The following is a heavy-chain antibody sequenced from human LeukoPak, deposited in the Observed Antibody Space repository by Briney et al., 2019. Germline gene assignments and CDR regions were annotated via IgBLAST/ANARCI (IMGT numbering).Heavy chain of an antibody. CDR2: IYYSGST. CDR3: ARVPTYYYDSSGDDAFDI. CDR1: GGSISSSSYY. V-gene: IGHV4-39*07. Sequence: SETLSHTCTVSGGSISSSSYYWGWIRQPPGKGLEWIGSIYYSGSTYYNPSLKSRVTISVDTSKNQFSLKLSSVTAADTAVYYCARVPTYYYDSSGDDAFDIWGQGTMVTVSS. D-gene: IGHD3-22*01. J-gene: IGHJ3*02.